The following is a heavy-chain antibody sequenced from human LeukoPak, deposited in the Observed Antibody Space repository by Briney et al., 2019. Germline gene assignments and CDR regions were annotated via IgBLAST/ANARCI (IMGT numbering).Heavy chain of an antibody. J-gene: IGHJ4*02. CDR2: IYYSGSSGST. CDR3: VRSHYYERYFDH. D-gene: IGHD3-16*01. CDR1: GGSISTYY. Sequence: KASETLSLTCTVSGGSISTYYWSWIRQPPGKGLEWIGYIYYSGSSGSTNYNPSLESRVAISVDTSKNLLSLTLTSVTAADTAVYYCVRSHYYERYFDHWGQGTLVTVSS. V-gene: IGHV4-59*08.